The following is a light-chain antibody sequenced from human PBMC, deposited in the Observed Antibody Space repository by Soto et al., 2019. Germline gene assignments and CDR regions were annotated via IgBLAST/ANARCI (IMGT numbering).Light chain of an antibody. J-gene: IGKJ1*01. Sequence: SMFKQSPRSLSLSAAETATRSCRVSQSVSSSYLAWYQQKPGQAPRLLIYGASSRATGIPDRFSGSGSGTDFTLTISRLQPEDFAVYYCQQYGSSPRTFGQGTKVDIK. CDR2: GAS. CDR1: QSVSSSY. CDR3: QQYGSSPRT. V-gene: IGKV3-20*01.